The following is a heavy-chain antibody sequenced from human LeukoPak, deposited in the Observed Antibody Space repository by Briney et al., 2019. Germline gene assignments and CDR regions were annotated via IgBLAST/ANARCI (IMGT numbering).Heavy chain of an antibody. D-gene: IGHD2-15*01. CDR3: ARDPDPIVVVVAATGDP. J-gene: IGHJ5*02. Sequence: GASVKVSCKASGYTFIVYHMHWVRQAPGQGLEWMGWINPNSGDTNFAQKFQGRVTMTRDTSISTVYMELSRLTSDDTAVYYCARDPDPIVVVVAATGDPWGQGTLVTVSS. CDR1: GYTFIVYH. V-gene: IGHV1-2*02. CDR2: INPNSGDT.